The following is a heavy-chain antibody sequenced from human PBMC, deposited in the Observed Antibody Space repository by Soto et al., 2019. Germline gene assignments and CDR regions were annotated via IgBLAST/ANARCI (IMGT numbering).Heavy chain of an antibody. CDR1: GYTFTSYS. D-gene: IGHD2-2*01. CDR2: INVYNGNK. CDR3: ARDLAVGWFDP. Sequence: ASVKVSCKTSGYTFTSYSISWVRQAPGQGLEWMGRINVYNGNKKYAQNLQGRVTMTTDTSTSTAYMELRSLISDDTAVYYCARDLAVGWFDPWGQGTLVTVSS. V-gene: IGHV1-18*01. J-gene: IGHJ5*02.